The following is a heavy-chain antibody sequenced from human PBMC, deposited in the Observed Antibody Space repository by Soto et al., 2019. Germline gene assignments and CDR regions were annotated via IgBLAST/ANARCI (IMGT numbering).Heavy chain of an antibody. CDR3: ATDGQITFFGVDSAPYAMGV. Sequence: SVKVSCKASGGTFSNLAINWVRQAPGQGLEWMGGITPLLGAADYAQKFQGRVSIISDESTTTVYMELRSLKSDDTAMYYCATDGQITFFGVDSAPYAMGVCGQGSTVTVS. CDR2: ITPLLGAA. D-gene: IGHD3-3*01. J-gene: IGHJ6*02. V-gene: IGHV1-69*13. CDR1: GGTFSNLA.